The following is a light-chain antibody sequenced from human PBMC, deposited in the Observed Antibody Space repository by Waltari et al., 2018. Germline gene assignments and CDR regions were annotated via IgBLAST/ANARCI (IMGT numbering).Light chain of an antibody. CDR2: DAS. CDR1: QSVSTY. CDR3: QQRSNLPPFT. V-gene: IGKV3-11*01. J-gene: IGKJ3*01. Sequence: EIVLTQSPATLSLSPGERASLSCRASQSVSTYFAWYQQKPGQAPRLLIYDASNRATGIPARFSGSGSGTDFTLTISSLEPEDFAIYYCQQRSNLPPFTFGPGTKVDIK.